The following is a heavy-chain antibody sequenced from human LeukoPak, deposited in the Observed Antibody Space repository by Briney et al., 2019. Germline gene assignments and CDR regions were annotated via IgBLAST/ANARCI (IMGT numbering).Heavy chain of an antibody. CDR3: ARYSSGWSLDY. CDR1: GGSISSYY. J-gene: IGHJ4*02. D-gene: IGHD6-19*01. CDR2: IYYSGST. Sequence: SETLSLTCTVSGGSISSYYWSWIRQPPGKGLEWIGYIYYSGSTNYNPSLKSRGTISVDTSKNQFSLKLSSVTAADTAVYYCARYSSGWSLDYWGQGTLVTVSS. V-gene: IGHV4-59*01.